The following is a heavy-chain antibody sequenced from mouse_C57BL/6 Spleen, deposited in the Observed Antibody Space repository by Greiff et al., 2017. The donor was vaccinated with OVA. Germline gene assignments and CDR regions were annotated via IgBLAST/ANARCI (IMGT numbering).Heavy chain of an antibody. V-gene: IGHV5-17*01. CDR1: GFTFSDYG. CDR3: AAYYDVRYYAMDY. CDR2: ISSGSSTI. Sequence: EVQGVESGGGLVKPGGSLKLSCAASGFTFSDYGMHWVRQAPEKGLEWVAYISSGSSTIYYADTVKGRFTISRDNAKNTLFLQMTSLRSEDTAMYYCAAYYDVRYYAMDYWGQGTSVTVSS. D-gene: IGHD2-4*01. J-gene: IGHJ4*01.